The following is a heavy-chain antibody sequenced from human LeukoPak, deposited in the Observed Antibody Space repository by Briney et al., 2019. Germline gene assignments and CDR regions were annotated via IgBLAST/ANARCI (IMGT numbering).Heavy chain of an antibody. CDR3: ARGQQLAEDAFDI. J-gene: IGHJ3*02. V-gene: IGHV3-23*01. D-gene: IGHD6-13*01. Sequence: PGGSLRLSCAASGFTFSSYAMSWVRQAPGKGLEWVSAISGSGGSTYYADSVKGRFTISRDNSKNTLYLQMNSLRDEDAAVYYGARGQQLAEDAFDIWGQGTMVTVPS. CDR2: ISGSGGST. CDR1: GFTFSSYA.